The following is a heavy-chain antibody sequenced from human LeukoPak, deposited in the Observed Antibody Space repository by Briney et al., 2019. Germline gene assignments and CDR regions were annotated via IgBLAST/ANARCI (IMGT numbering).Heavy chain of an antibody. CDR2: INPNSGGT. CDR3: ARDGGDGDYVLGY. J-gene: IGHJ4*02. Sequence: GASVKVSCKASGYTFTGYYMHWVRQAPGQGLEWMGWINPNSGGTNYAQKFQGRVTMTRDTSISTAYMELSRLRSDDTAVYYCARDGGDGDYVLGYWGQGNPGHRLL. D-gene: IGHD4-17*01. V-gene: IGHV1-2*02. CDR1: GYTFTGYY.